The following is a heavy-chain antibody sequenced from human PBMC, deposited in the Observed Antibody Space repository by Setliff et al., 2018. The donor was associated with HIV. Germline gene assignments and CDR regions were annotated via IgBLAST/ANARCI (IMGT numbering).Heavy chain of an antibody. CDR1: GGSFSGYY. D-gene: IGHD3-16*01. J-gene: IGHJ4*02. Sequence: PSETLSLTCAVYGGSFSGYYWSWIRQPLGKGLEWIGEINHSGSTNYNPSLKSRVTISVDMSKNQFSLKLSSVTAADTAVYYCARGSKGGFFDYWGQGTLVTVSS. V-gene: IGHV4-34*01. CDR3: ARGSKGGFFDY. CDR2: INHSGST.